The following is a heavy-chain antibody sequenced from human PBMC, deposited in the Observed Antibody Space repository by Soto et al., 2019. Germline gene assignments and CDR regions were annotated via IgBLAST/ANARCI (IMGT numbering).Heavy chain of an antibody. CDR3: AKGDNLGPKTGYAFDH. D-gene: IGHD5-12*01. Sequence: SQTLSLTCAISGDSVSSNTASWNWIRQSPSRGLEWLGRTYFRSKWYNDYAVSVKSRIIINPDTSNNQFSLQLKSVTPEDTAVYFCAKGDNLGPKTGYAFDHWGQGILVTVSS. CDR1: GDSVSSNTAS. J-gene: IGHJ4*02. V-gene: IGHV6-1*01. CDR2: TYFRSKWYN.